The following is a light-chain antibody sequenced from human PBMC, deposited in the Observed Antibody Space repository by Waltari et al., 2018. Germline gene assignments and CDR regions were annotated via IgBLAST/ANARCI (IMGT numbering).Light chain of an antibody. CDR2: GAS. J-gene: IGKJ3*01. V-gene: IGKV3-20*01. CDR3: QQYGSSPFT. Sequence: EIVFTQSPGTLSLSPGERATLSCRASQSVSSIYLAWYQQKPGQAPRLLIYGASSRATGIPDRFGGSGSGTDFTLTINRLEPEDFAVYYCQQYGSSPFTFGPGTKVDIK. CDR1: QSVSSIY.